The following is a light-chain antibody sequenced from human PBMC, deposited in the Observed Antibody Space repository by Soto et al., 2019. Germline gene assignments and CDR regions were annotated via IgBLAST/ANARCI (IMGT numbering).Light chain of an antibody. J-gene: IGKJ5*01. Sequence: VLTLSPCTLPPSPGERVTLSGRASQSVRSSYLAWYQQKPGQAPRLLIYGASSRATGIPDRFSGSGSGTDFTLTISRLEPEDFAVYYCQQYGSSPISFGQGTLLEIK. CDR3: QQYGSSPIS. CDR2: GAS. V-gene: IGKV3-20*01. CDR1: QSVRSSY.